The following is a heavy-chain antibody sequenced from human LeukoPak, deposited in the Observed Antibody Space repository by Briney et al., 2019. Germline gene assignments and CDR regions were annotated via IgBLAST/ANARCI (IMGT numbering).Heavy chain of an antibody. CDR1: GFAFSSYS. D-gene: IGHD6-19*01. CDR2: ISTSSTTT. V-gene: IGHV3-48*01. CDR3: ARDTESSYNWFDP. J-gene: IGHJ5*02. Sequence: GGSLRLSCAASGFAFSSYSMNWVRQAPGKGLEWVSYISTSSTTTMYADSVKGRFTISRDNAENSLYLQMNSLRAEDTGVYYCARDTESSYNWFDPWGRGTLVTVSS.